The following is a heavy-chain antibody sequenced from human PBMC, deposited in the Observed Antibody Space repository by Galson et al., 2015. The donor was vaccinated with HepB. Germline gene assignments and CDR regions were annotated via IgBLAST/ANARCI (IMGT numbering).Heavy chain of an antibody. D-gene: IGHD6-19*01. CDR1: GGTFSTYG. Sequence: SVKVSCKASGGTFSTYGINWVRQAPGQGLEWMGGIIPIFGTANYAQNFQGRVTITADESTSSAYMELSSLRSEDTAVYYCAREFPFSSGWYYYWGQGTLVTVSS. V-gene: IGHV1-69*13. CDR2: IIPIFGTA. J-gene: IGHJ4*02. CDR3: AREFPFSSGWYYY.